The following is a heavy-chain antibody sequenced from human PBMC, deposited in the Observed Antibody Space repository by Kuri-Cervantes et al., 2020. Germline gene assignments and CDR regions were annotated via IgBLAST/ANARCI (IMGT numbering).Heavy chain of an antibody. Sequence: ETLSLTCAASGFTFSSYAMSWVRQAPGKGLEWVSAISGSGGSTYYADSVKGRFTISRDNSKNTLYLQMNSLRAEDTAVYYCARDPWLLLPYGMDVWGQGTTVTVSS. CDR2: ISGSGGST. J-gene: IGHJ6*02. D-gene: IGHD3-22*01. V-gene: IGHV3-23*01. CDR1: GFTFSSYA. CDR3: ARDPWLLLPYGMDV.